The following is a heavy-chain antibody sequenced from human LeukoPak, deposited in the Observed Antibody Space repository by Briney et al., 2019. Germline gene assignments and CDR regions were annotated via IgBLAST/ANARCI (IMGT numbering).Heavy chain of an antibody. D-gene: IGHD4-11*01. V-gene: IGHV3-21*01. CDR3: AGDPSTVTSLFDY. Sequence: GGSLRLSCAASGFTFSSYSMNWVRQAPGKGLEWVSSISSSSSYIYYADSVKGRFTISRDNAKNSLYLQMNSLRAEDTAVYYCAGDPSTVTSLFDYWGQGTLVTVSS. CDR1: GFTFSSYS. J-gene: IGHJ4*02. CDR2: ISSSSSYI.